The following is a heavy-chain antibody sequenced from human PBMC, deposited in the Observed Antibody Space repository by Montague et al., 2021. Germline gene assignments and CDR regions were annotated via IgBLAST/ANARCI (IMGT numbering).Heavy chain of an antibody. CDR3: ARYTYYYCDY. CDR1: GFTFSTSW. J-gene: IGHJ4*02. D-gene: IGHD1-26*01. CDR2: IRDDGGAT. V-gene: IGHV3-7*05. Sequence: SLRLSCAASGFTFSTSWMSWVRQAPGKGLEWVAHIRDDGGATYHVDSVKGRFTISRDNAGNSLYLQMSSLRAEDTAVYYCARYTYYYCDYWGQGTLVTVSS.